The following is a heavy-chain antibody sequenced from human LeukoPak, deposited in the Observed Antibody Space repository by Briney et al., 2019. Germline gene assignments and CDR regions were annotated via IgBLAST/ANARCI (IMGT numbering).Heavy chain of an antibody. V-gene: IGHV1-2*02. CDR3: ATPVPGYGALDV. CDR1: GYSVSDYY. Sequence: GASVKVSCKTSGYSVSDYYMHWVRQAPGQGLEWMGWINPNNGGTKYAQEFQGRVTMTGDTSLSIVQMELRSLTADDTDMYYCATPVPGYGALDVWGQGTMVTVSS. D-gene: IGHD3-9*01. J-gene: IGHJ3*01. CDR2: INPNNGGT.